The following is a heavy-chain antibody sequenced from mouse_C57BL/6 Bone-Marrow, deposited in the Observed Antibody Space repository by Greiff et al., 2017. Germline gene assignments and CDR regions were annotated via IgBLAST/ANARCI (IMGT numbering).Heavy chain of an antibody. CDR2: FSPRDGST. V-gene: IGHV1-78*01. J-gene: IGHJ4*01. CDR1: GYTFTDHT. Sequence: QVQLQQSDAELVKPGASVKISCKVSGYTFTDHTIHWMKQRPEQGLEWIGYFSPRDGSTKYNEKFKGKDPLTADKSSSTAYMQLNSLTSEDSADYFWACVTTVVEGPYYYARDYWGQGTSVTVSS. CDR3: ACVTTVVEGPYYYARDY. D-gene: IGHD1-1*01.